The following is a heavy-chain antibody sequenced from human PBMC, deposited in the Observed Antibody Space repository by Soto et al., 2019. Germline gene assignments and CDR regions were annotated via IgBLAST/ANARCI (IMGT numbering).Heavy chain of an antibody. D-gene: IGHD5-18*01. J-gene: IGHJ6*02. CDR2: IWYDGSNK. CDR1: GFTFSSYG. CDR3: ARDLAPIQLRPPGDYYYGMDV. Sequence: PGGSLRLSCAGSGFTFSSYGMHWVRQAPGKGLGGVGVIWYDGSNKYYADSVKGRFTISRDNSKNTLYLQMNSLRAEDTAVYYCARDLAPIQLRPPGDYYYGMDVRGQGTTVTVP. V-gene: IGHV3-33*01.